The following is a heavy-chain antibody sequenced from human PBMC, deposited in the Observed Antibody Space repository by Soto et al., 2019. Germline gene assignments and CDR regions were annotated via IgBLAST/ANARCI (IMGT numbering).Heavy chain of an antibody. J-gene: IGHJ4*02. CDR2: IKSKTDGGTT. CDR1: GFTFSNAW. D-gene: IGHD6-13*01. Sequence: EVQLVESGGGLVKPGGSLRLSCAASGFTFSNAWMSWVRQAPGKGLEWVGRIKSKTDGGTTDYAAPVKGRFTISRDDSKNTLYLQMNSLKTEDTAVYYCTTGIAAAGKGLRWGQGTLVTVSS. V-gene: IGHV3-15*01. CDR3: TTGIAAAGKGLR.